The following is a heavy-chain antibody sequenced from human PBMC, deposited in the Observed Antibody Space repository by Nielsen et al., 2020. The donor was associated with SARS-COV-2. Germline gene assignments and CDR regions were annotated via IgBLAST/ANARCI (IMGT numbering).Heavy chain of an antibody. V-gene: IGHV4-34*01. CDR2: INHSGST. Sequence: SETLSLTCTVSGGSVSSFYWSWIRQPPGKGLEWIGEINHSGSTYYNPSLKSRVTITIDTSKNQFSLKLSSVTAADTAVYYCARHLRSPFDYWGQGTLVTVSS. CDR3: ARHLRSPFDY. J-gene: IGHJ4*02. CDR1: GGSVSSFY.